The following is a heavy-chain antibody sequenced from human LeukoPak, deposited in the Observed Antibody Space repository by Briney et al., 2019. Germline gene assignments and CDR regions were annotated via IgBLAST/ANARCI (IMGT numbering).Heavy chain of an antibody. CDR2: IYYSWST. CDR1: GGSISSYY. V-gene: IGHV4-59*01. CDR3: ATCSSTSCYGFAFDY. J-gene: IGHJ4*02. Sequence: SETLSLTCTVSGGSISSYYWSWIRQPPGKGLEWIGYIYYSWSTNYNPSLKSRVTISVDTSKNQFSLKLSSVTAADTAVYYCATCSSTSCYGFAFDYWGQGTLVTVSS. D-gene: IGHD2-2*01.